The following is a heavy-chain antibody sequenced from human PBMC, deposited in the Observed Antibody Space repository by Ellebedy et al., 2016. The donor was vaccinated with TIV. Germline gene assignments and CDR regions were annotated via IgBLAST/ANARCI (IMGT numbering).Heavy chain of an antibody. CDR2: IKKDGSEK. CDR3: ACGFDY. V-gene: IGHV3-7*01. Sequence: GESLKISCAASGFTFSNCGMEWVRQAPGKGLGWVANIKKDGSEKHYVDSVKGRFTISRDNAKSSLYLQMNSLRAEDTAVYFCACGFDYWGQGTLVTVSS. J-gene: IGHJ4*02. CDR1: GFTFSNCG.